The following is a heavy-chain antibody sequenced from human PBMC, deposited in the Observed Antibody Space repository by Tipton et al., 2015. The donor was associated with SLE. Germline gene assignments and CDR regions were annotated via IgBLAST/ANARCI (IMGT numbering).Heavy chain of an antibody. CDR2: VDYIGST. CDR1: GGSITSHY. J-gene: IGHJ4*02. Sequence: TLSLTCTVSGGSITSHYWSWIRQPPGKGLEWIGYVDYIGSTNYNPSLKSRVTISIDTSKNQFSLKLRSVTAADTAVYYCAGDVADSDSTGIPGDFWGQGTLVTVSS. V-gene: IGHV4-59*11. D-gene: IGHD2-8*02. CDR3: AGDVADSDSTGIPGDF.